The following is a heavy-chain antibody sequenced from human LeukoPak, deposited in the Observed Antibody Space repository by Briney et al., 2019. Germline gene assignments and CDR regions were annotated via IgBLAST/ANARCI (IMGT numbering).Heavy chain of an antibody. CDR3: ARLYCSSTSCYFDY. D-gene: IGHD2-2*01. Sequence: SVKVSCKASGGTFSSYAISWVRQAPGQGLEWMGGIIPIFDTPNFAQKFQGRVTITADKSTSTAYMELSSLRSEDTAVYYCARLYCSSTSCYFDYWGQGTLVTVSS. V-gene: IGHV1-69*06. CDR2: IIPIFDTP. CDR1: GGTFSSYA. J-gene: IGHJ4*02.